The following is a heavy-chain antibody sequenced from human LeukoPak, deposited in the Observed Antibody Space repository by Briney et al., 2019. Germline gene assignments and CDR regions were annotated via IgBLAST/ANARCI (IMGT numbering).Heavy chain of an antibody. J-gene: IGHJ4*02. CDR2: IYHSGST. Sequence: SETLSLTCTVSGYSISSGYYWGWIRQPPGKGLEWIGSIYHSGSTYYNPSLKSRVTISVDTSKNQFSLKLSSVTAADTAAYYCARGHDYDFWSGYYFGYWGQGTLVTVSS. D-gene: IGHD3-3*01. CDR3: ARGHDYDFWSGYYFGY. CDR1: GYSISSGYY. V-gene: IGHV4-38-2*02.